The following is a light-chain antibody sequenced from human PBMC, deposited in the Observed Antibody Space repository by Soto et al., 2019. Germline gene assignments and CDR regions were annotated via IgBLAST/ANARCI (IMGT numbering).Light chain of an antibody. J-gene: IGKJ1*01. V-gene: IGKV3-15*01. CDR2: GAS. CDR1: ESVSTN. Sequence: EIEMTQSPATLSLAPVERVTLSCRASESVSTNLAWYQQKAGQAPRLLIYGASTRATGIPARFSGSGSGTEFTLTISSLQSEDFAVYYCQQYSIWRTLGQGTKVDIK. CDR3: QQYSIWRT.